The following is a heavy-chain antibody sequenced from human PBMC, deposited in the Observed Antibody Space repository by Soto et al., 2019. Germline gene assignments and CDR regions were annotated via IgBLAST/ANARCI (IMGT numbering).Heavy chain of an antibody. Sequence: QVQLVESGGGVVQTGRSLRLSCAASGFTFTNYGMHWVRQAPGKGLEWLAVIYYDGSNKYYADSVKGRFTISRDSSKNTLYLQMNSLRAEDTAVYYCARDGYSSGWYSSYGMDVWGQGTTVTVSS. CDR1: GFTFTNYG. CDR3: ARDGYSSGWYSSYGMDV. J-gene: IGHJ6*02. V-gene: IGHV3-33*01. D-gene: IGHD6-19*01. CDR2: IYYDGSNK.